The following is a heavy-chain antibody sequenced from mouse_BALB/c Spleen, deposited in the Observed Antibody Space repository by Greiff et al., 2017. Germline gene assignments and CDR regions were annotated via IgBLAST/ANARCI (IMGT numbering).Heavy chain of an antibody. Sequence: EVQLQQSGAELVKPGASVKLSCTASGFNIKDTYMHWVKQRPEQGLEWIGRIDPANGNIKYDPKFQGKATITADTSSNTAYLQLSSLTSEDTAVYYCARYDYDRDWYFDVWGAGTTVTVSS. V-gene: IGHV14-3*02. D-gene: IGHD2-4*01. J-gene: IGHJ1*01. CDR1: GFNIKDTY. CDR3: ARYDYDRDWYFDV. CDR2: IDPANGNI.